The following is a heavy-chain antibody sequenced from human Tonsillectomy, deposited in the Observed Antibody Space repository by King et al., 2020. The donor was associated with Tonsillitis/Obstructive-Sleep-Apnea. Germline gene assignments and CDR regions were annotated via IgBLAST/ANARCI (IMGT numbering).Heavy chain of an antibody. D-gene: IGHD2-2*01. J-gene: IGHJ6*03. CDR1: GFSVSASGMC. V-gene: IGHV2-70*11. CDR3: ARCGGRSNYYGYYYIDV. CDR2: IDWDDDK. Sequence: TLKESGPALVKPTQTLTLTCTFSGFSVSASGMCVIWIRQPPGKALEWLARIDWDDDKYYSTSLKTRLTISKDTSKNQVVLTMTNMDPVDTATYYCARCGGRSNYYGYYYIDVWGKGTTVTVSS.